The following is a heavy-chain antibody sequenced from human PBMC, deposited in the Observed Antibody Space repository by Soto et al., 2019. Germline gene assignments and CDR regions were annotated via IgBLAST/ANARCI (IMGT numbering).Heavy chain of an antibody. D-gene: IGHD1-7*01. CDR3: ARSLELLYYYYGMDV. V-gene: IGHV1-69*13. CDR1: GGTFSSYA. Sequence: SVKVSCKASGGTFSSYAISWVRQAPGQGLEWMGGIIPIFGTANYAQKFQGRVTITADESTSTAYMELSSLRSEDTAVYHCARSLELLYYYYGMDVWGQGXTVTVSS. CDR2: IIPIFGTA. J-gene: IGHJ6*02.